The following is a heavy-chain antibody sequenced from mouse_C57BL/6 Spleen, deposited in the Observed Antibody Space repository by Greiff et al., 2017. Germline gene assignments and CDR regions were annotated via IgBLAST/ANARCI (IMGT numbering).Heavy chain of an antibody. CDR3: ARDYGSSGGFDY. D-gene: IGHD1-1*01. CDR1: GYTFTDYY. Sequence: QVQLQQSGAELVRPGASVKLSCKASGYTFTDYYINWVKQRPGQGLEWIARIYPGSGNTYYNEKFKGQATLTAEKSSSTAYMQLSSLTSEDSAVYFCARDYGSSGGFDYWGQGTTLTVSS. CDR2: IYPGSGNT. V-gene: IGHV1-76*01. J-gene: IGHJ2*01.